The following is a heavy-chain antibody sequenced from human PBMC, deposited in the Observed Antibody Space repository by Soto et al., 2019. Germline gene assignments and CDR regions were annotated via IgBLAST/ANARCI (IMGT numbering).Heavy chain of an antibody. CDR1: GYSFTSYW. CDR2: IYPGDSDT. J-gene: IGHJ6*02. V-gene: IGHV5-51*01. CDR3: AAGYCSSTSCRDHYYYYGMDV. D-gene: IGHD2-2*01. Sequence: GESLKISCKASGYSFTSYWIGWVRQMPGKGLEWMGIIYPGDSDTRYSPSFQGQVTISADKSISTAYLQWSSLKASDTAMYYCAAGYCSSTSCRDHYYYYGMDVWGQGTTVTVSS.